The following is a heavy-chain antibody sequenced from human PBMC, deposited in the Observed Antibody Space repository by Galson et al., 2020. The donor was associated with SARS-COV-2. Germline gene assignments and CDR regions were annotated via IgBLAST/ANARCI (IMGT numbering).Heavy chain of an antibody. J-gene: IGHJ4*02. CDR1: GFTFSSYA. CDR3: ARAWYGGHFDY. V-gene: IGHV3-30-3*01. CDR2: ISYDGSNK. Sequence: GGYLRLSCAASGFTFSSYAMHWVRQAPGKGLEWVAVISYDGSNKYYADSVKGRFTISRDNSKNTLYLQMNSLRAEDTAVYYCARAWYGGHFDYWGQGTLVTVSS. D-gene: IGHD1-26*01.